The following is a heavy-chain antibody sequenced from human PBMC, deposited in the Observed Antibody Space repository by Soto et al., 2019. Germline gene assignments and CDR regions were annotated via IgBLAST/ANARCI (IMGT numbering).Heavy chain of an antibody. V-gene: IGHV3-23*01. D-gene: IGHD1-1*01. CDR3: AKDLHWYGMDV. Sequence: EVQLLESGGGLVQPGESLRLSCAASGFTFGNYFMNWVRQAPGKGLEWVSGISSNGGRTHYADSVRGRFTISRDNSRNTLYLQMSSLRAEDTALYYCAKDLHWYGMDVWGQGTTVTVSS. J-gene: IGHJ6*02. CDR1: GFTFGNYF. CDR2: ISSNGGRT.